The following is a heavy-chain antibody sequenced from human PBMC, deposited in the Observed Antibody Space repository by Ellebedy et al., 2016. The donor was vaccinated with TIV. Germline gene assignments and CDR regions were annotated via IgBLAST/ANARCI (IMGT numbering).Heavy chain of an antibody. V-gene: IGHV2-70*11. Sequence: SGPTLVKPTQTLTLTCTFSGFSLSTSGMCVTWIRQPPGKALEWLARIDWDDDKYYATSLKTRLTISKDTSKNQVVLRMSNMDPVDTATYYCARMYSGNYYRWFDPWGQGTLVTVSS. J-gene: IGHJ5*02. CDR3: ARMYSGNYYRWFDP. CDR2: IDWDDDK. D-gene: IGHD1-26*01. CDR1: GFSLSTSGMC.